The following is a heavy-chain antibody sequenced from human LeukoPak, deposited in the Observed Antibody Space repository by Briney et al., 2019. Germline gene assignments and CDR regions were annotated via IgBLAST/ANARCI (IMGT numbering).Heavy chain of an antibody. V-gene: IGHV3-74*03. CDR1: GFTFSSYW. D-gene: IGHD3-9*01. CDR3: AREGILTGYSQGFDY. J-gene: IGHJ4*02. Sequence: QPGGSLRLSCAASGFTFSSYWMHWVRQAPGKGLVWVSRVNTDGSSTTYADSVKGRFTISRDNAKNTLHLQMNSLRAEDTAVYYCAREGILTGYSQGFDYWGQGTLVTVSS. CDR2: VNTDGSST.